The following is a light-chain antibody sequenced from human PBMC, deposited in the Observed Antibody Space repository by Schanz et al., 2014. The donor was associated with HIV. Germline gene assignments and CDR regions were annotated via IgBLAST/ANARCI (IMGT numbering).Light chain of an antibody. CDR1: SSDVGGYDY. CDR3: SSYTSRNTVV. V-gene: IGLV2-14*01. CDR2: DVN. J-gene: IGLJ2*01. Sequence: QSALTQPASVSGSPGQSITISCTGTSSDVGGYDYVSWYQQHPGKAPKLIIYDVNYRPSGSSNRFSGSKSGSTASLAIFGLQAEDEAHYYCSSYTSRNTVVFGGGTKLTVL.